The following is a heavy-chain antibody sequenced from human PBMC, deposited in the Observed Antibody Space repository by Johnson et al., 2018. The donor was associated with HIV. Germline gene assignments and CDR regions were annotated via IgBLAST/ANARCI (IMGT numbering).Heavy chain of an antibody. D-gene: IGHD3-16*02. CDR3: TTAIVIDAFDI. J-gene: IGHJ3*02. CDR1: GMAFSDLW. CDR2: IRSKTAGGTI. V-gene: IGHV3-15*01. Sequence: EVQLVESGGGLVKPGGSLTVSCAASGMAFSDLWMNWVRQAPGKGLEWVGRIRSKTAGGTIEYAAPVKGRFTISRDDSKNTLYLQMNSLTTEDTAVYYCTTAIVIDAFDIWGQGTMVTVSS.